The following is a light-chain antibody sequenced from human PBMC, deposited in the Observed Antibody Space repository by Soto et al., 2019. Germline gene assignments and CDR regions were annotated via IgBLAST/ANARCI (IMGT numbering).Light chain of an antibody. CDR1: QSINRA. V-gene: IGKV3-11*01. Sequence: TPSSATLSASPGERATLSCRASQSINRALAWYQRKPGQAPRFLIYGASTRATGIPARFSGSGSGTEFTLTISSLEPEDSALYYCQHHASWPLTFGGGTKVDI. CDR2: GAS. CDR3: QHHASWPLT. J-gene: IGKJ4*02.